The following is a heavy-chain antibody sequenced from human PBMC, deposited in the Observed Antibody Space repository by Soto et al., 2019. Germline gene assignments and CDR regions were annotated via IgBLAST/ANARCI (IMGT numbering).Heavy chain of an antibody. V-gene: IGHV4-39*01. CDR3: AETGRGPRQNFDY. Sequence: SETLSLTCTVSGGSISSSSYYWGWIRQPPGKGLEWIGRIYYSGSTYYNPSLKSRVTISVDTSKNQFSLKLSSVTAADTAVYYCAETGRGPRQNFDYWGQGTLVTVSS. CDR1: GGSISSSSYY. D-gene: IGHD2-15*01. CDR2: IYYSGST. J-gene: IGHJ4*02.